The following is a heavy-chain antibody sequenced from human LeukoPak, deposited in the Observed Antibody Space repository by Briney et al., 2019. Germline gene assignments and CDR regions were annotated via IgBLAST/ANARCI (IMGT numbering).Heavy chain of an antibody. D-gene: IGHD4-17*01. CDR1: GYTFTNYA. CDR2: ISVRKGNT. V-gene: IGHV1-18*01. Sequence: GASVKVSCQVSGYTFTNYAISWMRQAPGQGLEWMGWISVRKGNTNYTQKLQDRVTMTTDTSTSTAYMELRSLTSDDTAVYYCARGNDHGDCWIDYWGQGTLVTVSS. J-gene: IGHJ4*02. CDR3: ARGNDHGDCWIDY.